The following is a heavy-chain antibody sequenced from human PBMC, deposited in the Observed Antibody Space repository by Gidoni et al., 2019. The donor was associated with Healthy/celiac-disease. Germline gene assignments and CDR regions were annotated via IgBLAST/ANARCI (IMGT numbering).Heavy chain of an antibody. V-gene: IGHV3-30*18. D-gene: IGHD2-2*01. CDR2: ISYDGSNK. CDR1: GFTFSSYG. CDR3: AKDHIVVVPAAIYYYGMDV. Sequence: QVQLVESGGGVVQPGRSLSLSCAASGFTFSSYGMHWVRQAPGKGLEWVAVISYDGSNKYYADSVKGRFTISRDNSKNTLYLQMNSLRAEDTAVYYCAKDHIVVVPAAIYYYGMDVWGQGTTVTVSS. J-gene: IGHJ6*02.